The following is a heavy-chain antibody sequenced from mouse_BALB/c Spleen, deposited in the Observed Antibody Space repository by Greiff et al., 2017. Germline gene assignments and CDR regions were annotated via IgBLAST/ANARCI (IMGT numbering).Heavy chain of an antibody. CDR2: ISSGCSTI. Sequence: EVMLVESGGGLVKPGGSLKLSCAASGFTFSSYTMSWVRQTPEKRLEWVAYISSGCSTIYYADTVKGRFTISRDNPKNTLFLQMTSLRSEDTAMYYCARRSTMIPYYYAMDYWGQGTSVTVSS. J-gene: IGHJ4*01. V-gene: IGHV5-9-1*01. CDR1: GFTFSSYT. CDR3: ARRSTMIPYYYAMDY. D-gene: IGHD2-4*01.